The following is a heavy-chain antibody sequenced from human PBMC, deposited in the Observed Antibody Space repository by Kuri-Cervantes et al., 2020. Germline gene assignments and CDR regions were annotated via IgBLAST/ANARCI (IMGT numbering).Heavy chain of an antibody. J-gene: IGHJ6*02. Sequence: ASVKVSCKASGYTFTSYYMHWVRQAPGQGLEWMGIINPSGGSTSYAQKFQGRVTMTRNTSISTAYMELSSLRSEDTALYYCAKDIAPGMDYDILTSLGDVWGQGTTVTVSS. D-gene: IGHD3-9*01. CDR3: AKDIAPGMDYDILTSLGDV. V-gene: IGHV1-46*01. CDR1: GYTFTSYY. CDR2: INPSGGST.